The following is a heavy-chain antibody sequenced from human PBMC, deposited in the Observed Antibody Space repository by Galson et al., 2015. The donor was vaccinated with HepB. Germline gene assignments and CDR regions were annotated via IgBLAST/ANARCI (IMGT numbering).Heavy chain of an antibody. CDR3: ARGNYYVSGTYYKSADFDY. Sequence: SETLSLTCAVSGGSISINYWWTWVRQPPGKGLEWIGEIYHSGSTNSNPSLKSRLTVSVDKSTNQFSLKLSSVTAADTAMYYWARGNYYVSGTYYKSADFDYWGQGSLVTVSS. CDR1: GGSISINYW. J-gene: IGHJ4*02. D-gene: IGHD3-10*01. V-gene: IGHV4-4*02. CDR2: IYHSGST.